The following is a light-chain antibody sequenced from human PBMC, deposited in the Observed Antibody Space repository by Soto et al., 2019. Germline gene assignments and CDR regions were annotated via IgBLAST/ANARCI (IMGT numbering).Light chain of an antibody. V-gene: IGKV3-15*01. CDR2: GAY. CDR3: QQGHNWPLT. CDR1: QSINSE. Sequence: EIVMTQSPATLSLSPGERAALSCRASQSINSELAWYQQKPGQPPRLLSYGAYTRATGVPARFTGSESGSEFTLTISGLQSEDFAVYYCQQGHNWPLTFGQGTRLEI. J-gene: IGKJ2*01.